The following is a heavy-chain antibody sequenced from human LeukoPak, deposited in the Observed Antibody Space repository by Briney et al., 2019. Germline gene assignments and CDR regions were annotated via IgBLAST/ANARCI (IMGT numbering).Heavy chain of an antibody. Sequence: ASVKVSCKASGYTFNNYGISWVRQAPGQGLEWMGWVSPYNGDTNYAQKFRGRVTMYTDTSTSTAYMELRSLRFDDTAIYYCVKDWHILTGRNCFDPWGQGTLVTVSS. V-gene: IGHV1-18*01. J-gene: IGHJ5*02. D-gene: IGHD3-9*01. CDR3: VKDWHILTGRNCFDP. CDR2: VSPYNGDT. CDR1: GYTFNNYG.